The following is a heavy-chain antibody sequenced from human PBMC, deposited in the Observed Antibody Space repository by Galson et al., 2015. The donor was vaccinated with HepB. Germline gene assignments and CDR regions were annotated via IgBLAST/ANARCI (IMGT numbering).Heavy chain of an antibody. D-gene: IGHD4/OR15-4a*01. Sequence: VKVSCKASGYTFTTNGISWVRQAPGQGLEWMGWISASSGNTKYAQNLQGRVTLTRDTSTSTAYLELRSLRSDDTAAYYCARDRDYRFDYWGQGTLVTVSS. J-gene: IGHJ4*02. V-gene: IGHV1-18*04. CDR2: ISASSGNT. CDR3: ARDRDYRFDY. CDR1: GYTFTTNG.